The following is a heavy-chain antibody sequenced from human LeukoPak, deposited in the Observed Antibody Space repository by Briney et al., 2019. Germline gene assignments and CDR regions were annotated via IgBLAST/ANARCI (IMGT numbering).Heavy chain of an antibody. J-gene: IGHJ4*02. D-gene: IGHD3-10*01. CDR3: ARIYYYFDY. CDR1: GFTFSSYA. V-gene: IGHV3-7*03. CDR2: IKQDGREK. Sequence: RPGGSLRLSCAASGFTFSSYAMSWVRQAPGKGLEWVANIKQDGREKYYVDSVKGRFTISRDNAKNSLYLQMNSLRVEDTAVYYCARIYYYFDYWGQGALVTVSS.